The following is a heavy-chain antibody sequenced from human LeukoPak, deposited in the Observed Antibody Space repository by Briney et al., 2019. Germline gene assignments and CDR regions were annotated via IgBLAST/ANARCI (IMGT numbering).Heavy chain of an antibody. V-gene: IGHV3-48*03. Sequence: QPGGSLRLSCAASGFTFSSYEMNWVRQAPGKGLEWVSYISSSGSTIYYADSVKGRFTISRDNAKNSLYLQMNSLRAEDTAVYYCAKDSDMVRGVMRFDPWGQGTLVTVSS. J-gene: IGHJ5*02. CDR3: AKDSDMVRGVMRFDP. CDR1: GFTFSSYE. CDR2: ISSSGSTI. D-gene: IGHD3-10*01.